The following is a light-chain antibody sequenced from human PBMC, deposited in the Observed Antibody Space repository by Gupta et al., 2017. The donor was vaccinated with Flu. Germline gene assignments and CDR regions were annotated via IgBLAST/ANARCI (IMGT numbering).Light chain of an antibody. CDR3: ATWDEELRGV. V-gene: IGLV1-47*01. Sequence: QSVLTQPPSASGTPGQRVTISCSGSTSNTGHSRVSSYQQLPGRAPKLLIHRNNQRPSGVPVRFSGSKSGTSASLTINGLRSEDEADYYCATWDEELRGVFGGGTKATIL. CDR1: TSNTGHSR. CDR2: RNN. J-gene: IGLJ3*02.